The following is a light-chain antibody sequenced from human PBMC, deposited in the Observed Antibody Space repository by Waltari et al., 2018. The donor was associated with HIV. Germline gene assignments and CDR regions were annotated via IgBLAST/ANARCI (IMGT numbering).Light chain of an antibody. CDR2: DNN. Sequence: QSVLTQPPSVSAAPGQQVTISCSGSSSNIGIDYVSWYQHVPGAAPRLLIYDNNKRPSGIPDRFSGSKSGTSATLGITGLQTGDEADYYCGTWDHRLSAGVFGGGTKLTVL. CDR1: SSNIGIDY. V-gene: IGLV1-51*01. CDR3: GTWDHRLSAGV. J-gene: IGLJ3*02.